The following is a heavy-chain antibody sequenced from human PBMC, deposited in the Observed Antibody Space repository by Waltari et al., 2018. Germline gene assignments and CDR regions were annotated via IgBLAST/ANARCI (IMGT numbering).Heavy chain of an antibody. D-gene: IGHD3-3*01. CDR3: AKDYYDFWSGPYYYYYMDV. J-gene: IGHJ6*03. CDR2: IRYDGSNK. V-gene: IGHV3-30*02. Sequence: QVQLVESGGGVVQPGGSLRLSCAASGFTFSSYGMHWVRQAPGKGLEWVAFIRYDGSNKYYADVVKGRFTITRDNSKNTLYLQMNSLRAEDTAVYYCAKDYYDFWSGPYYYYYMDVWGKGTTVTISS. CDR1: GFTFSSYG.